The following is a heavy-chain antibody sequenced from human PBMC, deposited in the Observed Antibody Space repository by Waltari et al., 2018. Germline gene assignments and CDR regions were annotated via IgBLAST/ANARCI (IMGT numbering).Heavy chain of an antibody. D-gene: IGHD6-13*01. Sequence: QVQLQESGPGLVKPSETLSLTCAVSGYSISSGYYWGWIRQPPGKGLEWIGSIYHSGSTYYNPSLKSRVTISVDTSKNQFSLKLSSVTAADTAVYYCARGSIAAAADYGMDVWGQGTMVTVSS. CDR2: IYHSGST. J-gene: IGHJ6*02. CDR3: ARGSIAAAADYGMDV. V-gene: IGHV4-38-2*01. CDR1: GYSISSGYY.